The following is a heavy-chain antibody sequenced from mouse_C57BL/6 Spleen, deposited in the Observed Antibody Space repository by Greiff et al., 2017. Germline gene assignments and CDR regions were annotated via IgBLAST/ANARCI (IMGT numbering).Heavy chain of an antibody. CDR1: GFTFSDYY. CDR2: INYDGSST. J-gene: IGHJ1*03. CDR3: AREGSYKYFDV. V-gene: IGHV5-16*01. D-gene: IGHD1-1*01. Sequence: EVNVVESEGGLVQPGSSMKLSCTASGFTFSDYYMAWVRQVPEKGLEWVANINYDGSSTYYLDSLKSRFIISRDNAKNILYLQMSSLKSEDTATYYCAREGSYKYFDVWGTGTTVTVSS.